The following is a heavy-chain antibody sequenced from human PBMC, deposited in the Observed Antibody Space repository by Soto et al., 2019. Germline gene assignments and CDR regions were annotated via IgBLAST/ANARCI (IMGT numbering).Heavy chain of an antibody. V-gene: IGHV3-23*01. CDR1: GFTFSSYD. Sequence: GGSLRLSCAASGFTFSSYDMSWVRQAPGKGLEWVSAISGSGGSTYYADSVKGRFTISRDNSKNTLYLQLNSLRAEDTSVYYCSKHPYSSGNYYYGIDYWGQGTPVTVSS. CDR3: SKHPYSSGNYYYGIDY. J-gene: IGHJ6*02. D-gene: IGHD6-19*01. CDR2: ISGSGGST.